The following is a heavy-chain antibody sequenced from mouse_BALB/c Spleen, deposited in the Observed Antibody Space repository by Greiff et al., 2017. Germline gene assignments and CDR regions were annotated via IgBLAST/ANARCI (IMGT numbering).Heavy chain of an antibody. CDR3: ARFGSYYFDY. CDR1: GYAFSSSW. D-gene: IGHD2-2*01. J-gene: IGHJ2*01. Sequence: QVQLQQSGPELVKPGASVKISCKASGYAFSSSWMNWVKQRPGQGLEWIGRIYPGDGDTNYNGKFKGKATLTADKSSSTAYMQLSSLTSVDSAVYFCARFGSYYFDYWGQGTTLTVSS. V-gene: IGHV1-82*01. CDR2: IYPGDGDT.